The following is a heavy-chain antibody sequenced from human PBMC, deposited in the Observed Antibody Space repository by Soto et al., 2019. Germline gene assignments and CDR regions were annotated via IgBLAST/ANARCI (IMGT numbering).Heavy chain of an antibody. D-gene: IGHD5-18*01. CDR2: INPSGGST. CDR1: GYSFNLDL. V-gene: IGHV1-46*02. CDR3: ASTSSYGYGGPDY. J-gene: IGHJ4*02. Sequence: APLKLSCKTCGYSFNLDLIHRLLQTPGQGLEWMGIINPSGGSTSYAQKFQGRVTMTRDTSTSTVYMELSSLRSEDTVVYYCASTSSYGYGGPDYWGQGSLVAVS.